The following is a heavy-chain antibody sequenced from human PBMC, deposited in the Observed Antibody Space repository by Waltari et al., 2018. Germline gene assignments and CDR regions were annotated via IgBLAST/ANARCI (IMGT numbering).Heavy chain of an antibody. CDR2: INAGNGNT. J-gene: IGHJ6*02. D-gene: IGHD1-26*01. CDR3: ARPGSYYYYGMDV. V-gene: IGHV1-3*01. CDR1: GVTVSRYA. Sequence: VQLVESGGGWVQPGGSLRLSCAASGVTVSRYARSWVRQAPGKGLEWMGWINAGNGNTKYSQKFQGRVTITRDTSASTAYMELSSLRSEDTAVYYCARPGSYYYYGMDVWGQGTTVTVSS.